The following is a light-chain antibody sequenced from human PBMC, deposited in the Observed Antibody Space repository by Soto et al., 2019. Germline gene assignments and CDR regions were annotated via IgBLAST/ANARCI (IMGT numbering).Light chain of an antibody. V-gene: IGKV3-20*01. J-gene: IGKJ1*01. Sequence: IVVKKSPGTLSLSPGERATLSCRASQSVSSIYFAWYQQKRGQAPRLLIYGVSSRATGIPDRFSGSGSGTDFTLTISRLEPEDSAVYYCEQYGSSPRTFGQGTKVDIK. CDR1: QSVSSIY. CDR3: EQYGSSPRT. CDR2: GVS.